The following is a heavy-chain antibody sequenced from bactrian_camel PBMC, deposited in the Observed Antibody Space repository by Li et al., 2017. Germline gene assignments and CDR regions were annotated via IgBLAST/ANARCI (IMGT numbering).Heavy chain of an antibody. CDR2: LESIVEGDGSA. J-gene: IGHJ4*01. Sequence: DVQLVESGGGSVQAGGSLRLSCVAPGVDYSRYCMAWFRKAPGKEREEVATLESIVEGDGSASYSDSVKGRFTISQDNAKNTVYLQMNSLKPEDTAMYYCAAADYNEYPQCDVASSGYNFWSQGTQVTVSS. CDR1: GVDYSRYC. V-gene: IGHV3S40*01. D-gene: IGHD4*01. CDR3: AAADYNEYPQCDVASSGYNF.